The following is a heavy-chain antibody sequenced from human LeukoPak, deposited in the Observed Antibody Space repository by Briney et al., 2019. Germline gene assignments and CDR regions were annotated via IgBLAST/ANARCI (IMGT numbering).Heavy chain of an antibody. CDR3: ARGDAFSGDH. CDR1: GFTFSRYW. V-gene: IGHV3-7*04. Sequence: PGGSLRLSCVASGFTFSRYWMSWVRQAPGKGLEWVANIKNDGSEKSYVDSVRGRFTISRDNAMNSLYLQMNSLRVEDTAVYYCARGDAFSGDHWGQGTLVTVSS. CDR2: IKNDGSEK. J-gene: IGHJ4*02.